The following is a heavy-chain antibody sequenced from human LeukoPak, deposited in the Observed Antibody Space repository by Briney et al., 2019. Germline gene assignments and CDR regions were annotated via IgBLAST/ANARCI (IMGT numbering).Heavy chain of an antibody. CDR3: AELGITMIGGV. Sequence: GGSLRLPCAASGFIFSDYYMNWVRQAPGKGLEWVSYISSSGSTIYYADSVKGRFTISRDNAKNSLYLQMNSLRAEDTAVYYCAELGITMIGGVWGKGTTVTISS. D-gene: IGHD3-10*02. V-gene: IGHV3-11*04. J-gene: IGHJ6*04. CDR2: ISSSGSTI. CDR1: GFIFSDYY.